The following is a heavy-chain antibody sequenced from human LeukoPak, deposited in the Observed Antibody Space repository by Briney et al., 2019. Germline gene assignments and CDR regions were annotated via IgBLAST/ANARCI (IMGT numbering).Heavy chain of an antibody. CDR2: ISYSGST. CDR3: ARRLSSSGGFPMWVDN. V-gene: IGHV4-59*08. J-gene: IGHJ4*01. CDR1: GGSTSSNY. D-gene: IGHD2-15*01. Sequence: SETLSLTCTVSGGSTSSNYWSWIRQPPGKGLEWIGYISYSGSTRYNPSLKSRVTISVDTSKNRFSLKLSSVNAADTAVYYCARRLSSSGGFPMWVDNWGRGTLVSVSS.